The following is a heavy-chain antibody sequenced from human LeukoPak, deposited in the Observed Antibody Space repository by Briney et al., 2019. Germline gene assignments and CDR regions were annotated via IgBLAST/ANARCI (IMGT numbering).Heavy chain of an antibody. J-gene: IGHJ4*02. CDR1: GFTFSSYS. Sequence: GGSLRLSCAASGFTFSSYSMNWVRRAPRKRLEWVSSISSSSSYIYYADSVKGRFTISRDNTKNSLYLQMNSLRAEDTAVFYCARDQYDTWSRRGNFDSWGQGTLVIVSS. CDR3: ARDQYDTWSRRGNFDS. V-gene: IGHV3-21*04. D-gene: IGHD3-3*01. CDR2: ISSSSSYI.